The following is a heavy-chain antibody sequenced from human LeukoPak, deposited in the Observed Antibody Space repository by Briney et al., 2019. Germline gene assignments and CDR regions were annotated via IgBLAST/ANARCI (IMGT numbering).Heavy chain of an antibody. J-gene: IGHJ4*02. CDR1: GYTFTSHD. Sequence: ASVKVSCKASGYTFTSHDINWVRQATGQGVEWVGWMNPNSGNTGYAQKFQGRVTMTRNTSVSTAYMELSSLRSEDTAVYYCARGRGYYDSSGYYHYWGQGTLVTVSS. D-gene: IGHD3-22*01. V-gene: IGHV1-8*01. CDR2: MNPNSGNT. CDR3: ARGRGYYDSSGYYHY.